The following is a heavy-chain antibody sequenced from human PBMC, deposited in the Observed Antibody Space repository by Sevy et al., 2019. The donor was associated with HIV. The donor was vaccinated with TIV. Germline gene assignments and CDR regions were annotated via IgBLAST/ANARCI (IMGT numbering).Heavy chain of an antibody. CDR1: GFAFSTHA. D-gene: IGHD2-2*01. CDR3: ARDGGNSVKWYPLY. J-gene: IGHJ4*01. CDR2: ISSEGTET. Sequence: GGSLRLSCAASGFAFSTHAMHWVRQSPGKGLEWVAVISSEGTETFYAASVEGRFTSSRDNSKNTLSLQLNSLRPEDTAVYYGARDGGNSVKWYPLYWGHGTLVTVSS. V-gene: IGHV3-30-3*01.